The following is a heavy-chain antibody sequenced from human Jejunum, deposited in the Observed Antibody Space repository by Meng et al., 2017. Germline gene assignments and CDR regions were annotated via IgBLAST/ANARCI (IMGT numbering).Heavy chain of an antibody. D-gene: IGHD4-17*01. J-gene: IGHJ4*02. V-gene: IGHV3-23*04. CDR3: TSRLVTTNDF. CDR1: GFTFSGFF. Sequence: EVQLVESGGGLVQPGGSLRLSCAASGFTFSGFFMSWVRQAPGKGLEWVSTVTTSGGGTYYADSVKGRFTISRDDSKSMLYLQMNNLRVEDTAMYYCTSRLVTTNDFWGQGTLVTVSS. CDR2: VTTSGGGT.